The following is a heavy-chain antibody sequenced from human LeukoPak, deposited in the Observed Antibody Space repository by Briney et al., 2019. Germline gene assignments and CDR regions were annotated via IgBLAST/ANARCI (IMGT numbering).Heavy chain of an antibody. Sequence: ASVKVSCKASGGTFSNYAISWVRQAPGQGLEWMGGIIPIFGTANYAQKFQGRVTITTDESTSTAYMELSSLRSEDTAVYYCARGAVAAAGIPHAFDIWGQGTMVTVSS. V-gene: IGHV1-69*05. J-gene: IGHJ3*02. D-gene: IGHD6-13*01. CDR1: GGTFSNYA. CDR2: IIPIFGTA. CDR3: ARGAVAAAGIPHAFDI.